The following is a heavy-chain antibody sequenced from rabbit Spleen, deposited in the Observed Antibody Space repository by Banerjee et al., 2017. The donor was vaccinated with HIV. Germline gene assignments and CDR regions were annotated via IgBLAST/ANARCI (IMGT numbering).Heavy chain of an antibody. V-gene: IGHV1S7*01. Sequence: QLVESGGGLVTLGGSLKLSCKASGIDFSSYGISWVRQAPGKGLEWIAYIYPDCGSTDYASWVNGRFTISLDNAQNTVFLQMTSLTAADTATYFCARGDAGYAGYGYALDLWGQGTLVTVS. CDR2: IYPDCGST. CDR3: ARGDAGYAGYGYALDL. CDR1: GIDFSSYG. J-gene: IGHJ3*01. D-gene: IGHD6-1*01.